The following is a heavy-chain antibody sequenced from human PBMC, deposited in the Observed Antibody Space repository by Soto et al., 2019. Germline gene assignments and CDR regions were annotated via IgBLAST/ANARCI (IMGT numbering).Heavy chain of an antibody. CDR1: GGSVSSGSYY. V-gene: IGHV4-61*01. J-gene: IGHJ5*02. D-gene: IGHD3-22*01. CDR3: ARLNYDSSGYWFDP. Sequence: SETLSLTCTVSGGSVSSGSYYWSWIRQPPGKGLEWIGYIYYSGSTNYNPSLKSRVTLSVDTSKNQFSLKLSSVTAADTAVYYCARLNYDSSGYWFDPWVQGTLVTVSS. CDR2: IYYSGST.